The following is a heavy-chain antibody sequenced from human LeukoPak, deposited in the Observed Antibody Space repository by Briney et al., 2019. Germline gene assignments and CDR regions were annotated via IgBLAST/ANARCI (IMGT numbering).Heavy chain of an antibody. D-gene: IGHD4-17*01. J-gene: IGHJ3*02. CDR1: GGSISSSSYY. Sequence: SETLSLTCTVSGGSISSSSYYWGWIRQPPGKGLEWIGSIYYSGSTYYNPSLKSRVTISVDTSKNQFSLKLSSVTAADTAVYYCARGPREDGDVDIWGQGTMVTVSS. CDR3: ARGPREDGDVDI. V-gene: IGHV4-39*07. CDR2: IYYSGST.